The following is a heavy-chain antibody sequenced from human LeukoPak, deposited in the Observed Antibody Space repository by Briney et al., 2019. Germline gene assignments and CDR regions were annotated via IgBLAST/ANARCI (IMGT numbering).Heavy chain of an antibody. J-gene: IGHJ5*02. CDR2: IKEDGSEK. D-gene: IGHD3-22*01. CDR3: ARRSSGYYSWFDP. V-gene: IGHV3-7*01. CDR1: GFTFSTHW. Sequence: GGSLRLSCAASGFTFSTHWMSWFRQTPGKGLEWLGNIKEDGSEKYYLDSVRGRFTISRDNAKNSLYLQMNSLRAEDAGLYYCARRSSGYYSWFDPWGQGTLVTVSS.